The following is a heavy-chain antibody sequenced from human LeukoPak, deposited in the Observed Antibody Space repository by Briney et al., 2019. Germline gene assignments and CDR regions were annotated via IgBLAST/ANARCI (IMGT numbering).Heavy chain of an antibody. CDR1: GFTFSSYA. CDR2: ISYDGSNK. Sequence: GGSLRLSCAVSGFTFSSYAMHWVRQAPGKGLEWVAVISYDGSNKYYADSVKGRFTISRDNSKNTLYLQMNSLRAEDTAVYYCARDWSHYYDSSGYFDYWGQGTLVTVSS. V-gene: IGHV3-30-3*01. J-gene: IGHJ4*02. CDR3: ARDWSHYYDSSGYFDY. D-gene: IGHD3-22*01.